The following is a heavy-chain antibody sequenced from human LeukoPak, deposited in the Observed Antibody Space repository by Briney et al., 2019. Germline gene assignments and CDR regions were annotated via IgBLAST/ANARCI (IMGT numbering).Heavy chain of an antibody. D-gene: IGHD3-10*01. J-gene: IGHJ6*04. CDR1: GITFGNNW. CDR3: ARGLYGSGSYYNLYYYYGMDV. CDR2: INSDGGGA. Sequence: PGGSLRLSCAASGITFGNNWMHWVRQGPGKGLVWISRINSDGGGAIYADSVKGRFTVSRDNAKNSLYLQMNSLRAEDTAVYYCARGLYGSGSYYNLYYYYGMDVWGKGTTVTVSS. V-gene: IGHV3-74*01.